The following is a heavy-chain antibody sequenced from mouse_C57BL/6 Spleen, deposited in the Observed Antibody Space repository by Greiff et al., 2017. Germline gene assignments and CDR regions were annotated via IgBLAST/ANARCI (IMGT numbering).Heavy chain of an antibody. CDR2: INPSTGGT. CDR3: ANYGSSYELAY. D-gene: IGHD1-1*01. J-gene: IGHJ3*01. CDR1: GYSFTGYY. Sequence: EVKLVESGPELVKPGASVKISCKASGYSFTGYYMNWVKQSPEKSLEWIGEINPSTGGTTYNQKFKAKATLTVDKSSSTAYMQLKSLTSEDSAVYYCANYGSSYELAYWGQGTLVTVSA. V-gene: IGHV1-42*01.